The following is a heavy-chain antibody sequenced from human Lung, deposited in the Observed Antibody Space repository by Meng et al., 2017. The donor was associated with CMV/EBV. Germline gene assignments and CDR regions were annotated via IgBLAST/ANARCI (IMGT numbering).Heavy chain of an antibody. D-gene: IGHD3-10*01. J-gene: IGHJ4*02. V-gene: IGHV3-23*01. CDR2: FDENAR. CDR3: AREGWGGSGRPFAS. Sequence: CAASGRTVRSYGMAWARQPRGKGVEWVSAFDENARYYADSEKGRSTISSDTSTDYIFLQMDSRRPDATAIYCCAREGWGGSGRPFASWGQGTLVTVSS. CDR1: GRTVRSYG.